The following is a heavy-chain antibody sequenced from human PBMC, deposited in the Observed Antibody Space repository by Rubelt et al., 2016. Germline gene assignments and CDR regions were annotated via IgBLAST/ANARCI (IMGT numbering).Heavy chain of an antibody. V-gene: IGHV4-4*07. J-gene: IGHJ6*02. Sequence: QVQLQESGPGLVKPSETLSLTCTVSGGSISSYYWSWIRQPAGKALEWIGRIYTSGSTNYNPSLKSRVTMSVDTSKNQFSLKLSSVTAADTAVYYCAREQLLSDYYYGMSVWGQGTTVAVPS. CDR1: GGSISSYY. CDR2: IYTSGST. D-gene: IGHD2-2*01. CDR3: AREQLLSDYYYGMSV.